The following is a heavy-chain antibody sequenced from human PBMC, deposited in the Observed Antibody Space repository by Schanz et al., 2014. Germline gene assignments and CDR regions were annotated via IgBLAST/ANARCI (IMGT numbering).Heavy chain of an antibody. CDR1: GFTFSDYY. V-gene: IGHV3-11*06. CDR3: ARNYYDSSGYYHGMEV. J-gene: IGHJ6*02. Sequence: QVQLVESGGTLVKPGGSLRLSCVVSGFTFSDYYMSWIRQAPGNGLEWVSSVTSRNYMYYADSVTGRFTLSRDSAKNLVFLQMTSLRVEDTAVYYCARNYYDSSGYYHGMEVWGQGTTVTVSS. CDR2: VTSRNYM. D-gene: IGHD3-22*01.